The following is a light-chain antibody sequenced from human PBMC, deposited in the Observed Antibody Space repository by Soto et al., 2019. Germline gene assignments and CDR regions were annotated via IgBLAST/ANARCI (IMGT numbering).Light chain of an antibody. J-gene: IGKJ1*01. Sequence: EIVMTQSPATLSVSPGERATLSCRASQSISNNLAWLQRKPGQAPRLLIYGASTTATGIPARFSGSGSGTEFTLTISSLQSEDLAVYYCQQYNNWPRTFGQGTKVEIK. CDR2: GAS. CDR3: QQYNNWPRT. V-gene: IGKV3-15*01. CDR1: QSISNN.